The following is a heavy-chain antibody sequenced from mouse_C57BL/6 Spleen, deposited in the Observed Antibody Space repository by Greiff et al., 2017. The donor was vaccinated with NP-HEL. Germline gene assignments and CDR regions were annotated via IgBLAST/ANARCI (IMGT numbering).Heavy chain of an antibody. D-gene: IGHD1-1*01. CDR3: ARTDYGSPFDY. CDR2: IWSGGST. Sequence: QVHVKQSGPGLVQPSQCLSITCTVSGFSLTSYGVHWVRQSPGKGLEWLGVIWSGGSTDYNAAFISRLSISKDNSKSQVFFKMNSLQADDTAIYYCARTDYGSPFDYWGQGTTLTVSS. J-gene: IGHJ2*01. V-gene: IGHV2-2*01. CDR1: GFSLTSYG.